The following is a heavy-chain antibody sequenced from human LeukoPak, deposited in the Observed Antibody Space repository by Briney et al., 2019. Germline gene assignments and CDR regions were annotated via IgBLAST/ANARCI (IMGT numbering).Heavy chain of an antibody. CDR1: GFTFSTYA. D-gene: IGHD5-24*01. CDR3: AKEKMTTTSFDY. V-gene: IGHV3-23*01. J-gene: IGHJ4*02. Sequence: GGSLRLSCAAPGFTFSTYAMSWVRQAPGKGLEWVSLISGSGGSTYYADSVKGRFTISRDNSKNTLYLQMHSLRAEDTAVYYCAKEKMTTTSFDYWGQGTLVTVSS. CDR2: ISGSGGST.